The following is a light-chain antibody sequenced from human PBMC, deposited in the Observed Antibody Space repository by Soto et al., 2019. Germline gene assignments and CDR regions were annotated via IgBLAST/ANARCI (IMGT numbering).Light chain of an antibody. CDR1: SSDVGIYNY. V-gene: IGLV2-11*01. CDR2: DVS. CDR3: CSYADSTTVV. Sequence: QSALTQPRSVSGSPGQSVTISCTGTSSDVGIYNYVSWYQQHPGRVPEVIIYDVSKRPSGVPDRFSGSKSGNTASLTISGLQAEDEAEYYCCSYADSTTVVFGGGTQLTVL. J-gene: IGLJ3*02.